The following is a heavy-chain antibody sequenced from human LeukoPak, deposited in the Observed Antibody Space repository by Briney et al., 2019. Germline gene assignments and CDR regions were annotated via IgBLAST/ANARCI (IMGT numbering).Heavy chain of an antibody. CDR3: ARGGTAMTTLDYMDV. Sequence: PGGALRLSCAASGFTFSSNWMHWVRQAPGKGLVWVSRLSSDGVTITYADFVKGRFTISRDNAKNMVFLQMDSLRAEDTAVYFCARGGTAMTTLDYMDVWGKGTTVTVSS. CDR2: LSSDGVTI. J-gene: IGHJ6*03. D-gene: IGHD4-11*01. CDR1: GFTFSSNW. V-gene: IGHV3-74*01.